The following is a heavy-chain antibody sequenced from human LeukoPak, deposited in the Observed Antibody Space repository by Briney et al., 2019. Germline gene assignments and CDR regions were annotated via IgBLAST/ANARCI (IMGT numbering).Heavy chain of an antibody. J-gene: IGHJ6*03. Sequence: GASVKVSCKASGYTFTSYYMHWVRQAPGQGLEWMGIINPSGGSTSYAQKSQGRVTMTRDMSTSTVYMELSSLRSEDTAVYYCARDCAETGDAVLYYYYYMDVWGKGTTVTVSS. CDR2: INPSGGST. CDR3: ARDCAETGDAVLYYYYYMDV. D-gene: IGHD7-27*01. CDR1: GYTFTSYY. V-gene: IGHV1-46*01.